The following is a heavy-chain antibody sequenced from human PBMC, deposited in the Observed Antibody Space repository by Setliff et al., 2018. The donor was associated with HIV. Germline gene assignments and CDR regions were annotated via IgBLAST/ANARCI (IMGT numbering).Heavy chain of an antibody. J-gene: IGHJ4*02. CDR2: IIPATGAI. Sequence: SVKVSCKAPGGSFSYFAIAWVRQAPGQGLEWIGAIIPATGAINYAQTLQGRVTLTTDKPTGTAYMELSSLTSEDSAVYYCASKLWDGDYGLLDDWGQGTLVTVSS. CDR3: ASKLWDGDYGLLDD. CDR1: GGSFSYFA. D-gene: IGHD4-17*01. V-gene: IGHV1-69*05.